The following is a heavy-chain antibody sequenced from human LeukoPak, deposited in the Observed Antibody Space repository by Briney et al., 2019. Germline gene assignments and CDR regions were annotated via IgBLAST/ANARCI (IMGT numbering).Heavy chain of an antibody. J-gene: IGHJ4*02. V-gene: IGHV3-23*01. D-gene: IGHD5-24*01. CDR2: LSGSGGST. CDR3: AKDVGRDGYNFDY. Sequence: EGSLRLSCAASGFTFSSYAMSWVRQAPGKGLDRVSALSGSGGSTYYADSGKGRFTISRDNSKNTLYLQMNSLRAEDTAVYYCAKDVGRDGYNFDYWGQGTLVTVSS. CDR1: GFTFSSYA.